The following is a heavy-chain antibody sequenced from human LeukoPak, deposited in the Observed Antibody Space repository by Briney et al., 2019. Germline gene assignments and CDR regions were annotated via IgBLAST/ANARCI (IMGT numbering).Heavy chain of an antibody. CDR1: GFTFSSYG. CDR3: ARGTQWELRLYYYYYMDV. V-gene: IGHV3-74*01. J-gene: IGHJ6*03. CDR2: INSDGSST. Sequence: GGSLRLSCAASGFTFSSYGMSWVRQAPGKGLVWVSRINSDGSSTSYADSVKGRFTISRDNAKNTLYLQMNSLRAEDTAVYYCARGTQWELRLYYYYYMDVWGKGTTVTISS. D-gene: IGHD1-26*01.